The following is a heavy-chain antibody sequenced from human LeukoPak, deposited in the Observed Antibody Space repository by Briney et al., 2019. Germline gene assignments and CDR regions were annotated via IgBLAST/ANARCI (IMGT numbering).Heavy chain of an antibody. J-gene: IGHJ4*02. CDR1: GFTVSSNY. Sequence: GGSLRLSCAASGFTVSSNYMSWVRQAPGKGLEWVSVIYSGGNTYYADSVTGRFAISRDNSKNTLYLQMNSLRAEDTAVYYCARVGEGAAKDWGQGTLVTVSS. V-gene: IGHV3-53*01. CDR2: IYSGGNT. CDR3: ARVGEGAAKD. D-gene: IGHD1-26*01.